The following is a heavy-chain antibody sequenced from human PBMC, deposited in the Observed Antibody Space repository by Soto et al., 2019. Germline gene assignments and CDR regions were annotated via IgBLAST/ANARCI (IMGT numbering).Heavy chain of an antibody. CDR1: GYTFTSYD. CDR3: ARAIVRLELEESV. D-gene: IGHD1-26*01. CDR2: MNPNSGNT. Sequence: SEEVSFKASGYTFTSYDVNWVREATGQGLEWMGWMNPNSGNTGYAQKFQGRVTMTRNTSISTAYMELSSLRSEDTAVYYCARAIVRLELEESVWGQGTTVTVSS. V-gene: IGHV1-8*01. J-gene: IGHJ6*02.